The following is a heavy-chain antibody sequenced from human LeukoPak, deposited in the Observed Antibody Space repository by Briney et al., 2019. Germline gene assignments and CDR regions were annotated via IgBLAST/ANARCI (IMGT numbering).Heavy chain of an antibody. V-gene: IGHV4-4*07. D-gene: IGHD4-17*01. CDR1: GGSISSYY. CDR2: IYTSGST. J-gene: IGHJ4*02. CDR3: ARGDPMTTVINGEFDY. Sequence: SETLSLTCTVSGGSISSYYWSWIRQPAGKGLEWIGGIYTSGSTNYNPSLKSRVSMSVDTSKNQFSLKLSSVTAADTAVYYCARGDPMTTVINGEFDYWGQGTLVTVSS.